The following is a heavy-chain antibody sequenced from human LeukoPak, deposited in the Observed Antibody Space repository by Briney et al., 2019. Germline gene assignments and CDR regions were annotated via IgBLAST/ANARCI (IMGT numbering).Heavy chain of an antibody. D-gene: IGHD1-26*01. Sequence: GESLQISCKGSGYRFTNYWIGWVRQTPGKGLEWMGIIYPDDSDTRYSPSFQGQVTISADKSISTAYLQWSSLKASDTAMYYCARRQVGFDYWGQGTLVTVSS. CDR2: IYPDDSDT. J-gene: IGHJ4*02. V-gene: IGHV5-51*01. CDR3: ARRQVGFDY. CDR1: GYRFTNYW.